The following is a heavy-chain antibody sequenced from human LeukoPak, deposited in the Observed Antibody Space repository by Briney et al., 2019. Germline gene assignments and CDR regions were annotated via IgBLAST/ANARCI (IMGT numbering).Heavy chain of an antibody. CDR2: ISGSGGST. CDR1: GFTFSTYA. J-gene: IGHJ4*02. V-gene: IGHV3-23*01. Sequence: GSLRLSCATSGFTFSTYAMNWVRQAPGKGLEWVSTISGSGGSTYYADSVKGRFTISRDNSKNTLYLQMNSLRAEDTAVYYCAKSGYNRFDYWGQGTLVTVSS. D-gene: IGHD5-24*01. CDR3: AKSGYNRFDY.